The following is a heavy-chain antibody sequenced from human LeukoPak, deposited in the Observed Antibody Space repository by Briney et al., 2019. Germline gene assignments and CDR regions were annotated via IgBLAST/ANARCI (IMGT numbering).Heavy chain of an antibody. Sequence: PGGSLRLSCAASGFTFSSYAMSWVRQAPGKGLEWVANIKQDGSEKYYVDSVKGRFTISRDNAKNSLYLQMNSLRGEDTAVYYCAREPEDLWFGENYFDYWGQGTLVTVSS. V-gene: IGHV3-7*01. CDR3: AREPEDLWFGENYFDY. D-gene: IGHD3-10*01. J-gene: IGHJ4*02. CDR2: IKQDGSEK. CDR1: GFTFSSYA.